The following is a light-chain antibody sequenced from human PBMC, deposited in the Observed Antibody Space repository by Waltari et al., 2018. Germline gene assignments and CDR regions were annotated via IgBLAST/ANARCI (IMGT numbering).Light chain of an antibody. CDR3: QQYGSSPYT. CDR1: QSVSNY. CDR2: GAS. V-gene: IGKV3-20*01. J-gene: IGKJ2*01. Sequence: EIVLTQSQGTLSLSPGERATLPCRASQSVSNYLAWYQQKPGQAPRLLIYGASSRATGIPDRFSGSGSGTDFTLTISRLQPEDFAVYYCQQYGSSPYTFGQGTKLEIK.